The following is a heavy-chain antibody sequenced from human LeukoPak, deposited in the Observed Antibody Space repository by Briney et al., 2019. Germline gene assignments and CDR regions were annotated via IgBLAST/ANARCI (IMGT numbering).Heavy chain of an antibody. CDR1: GGSFSGYY. V-gene: IGHV4-34*01. CDR2: INHSGST. Sequence: PSETLSLTCAVYGGSFSGYYWSWIRQPPGKGLEWIGEINHSGSTNYNPSLKSRVTISVDTSKNQFSLKLSSVTAADTAFYYCARSVWFGTIRANWFDPWGQGTLVTVSS. J-gene: IGHJ5*02. D-gene: IGHD3-10*01. CDR3: ARSVWFGTIRANWFDP.